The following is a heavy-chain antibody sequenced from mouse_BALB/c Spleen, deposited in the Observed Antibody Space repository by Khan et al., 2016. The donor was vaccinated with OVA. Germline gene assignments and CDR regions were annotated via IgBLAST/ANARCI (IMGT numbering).Heavy chain of an antibody. V-gene: IGHV1-7*01. Sequence: VQLQQSGAELAKPGASVKMSCKASGYTFTTYWMHWVKQRPGQGLEWIEYINPTSGYTDYNEKFKDRATLSADKSSSTAYMQLSSLTSEDSAVYYCTRDRIDDWGQGTTLTVSS. CDR1: GYTFTTYW. CDR3: TRDRIDD. J-gene: IGHJ2*01. CDR2: INPTSGYT.